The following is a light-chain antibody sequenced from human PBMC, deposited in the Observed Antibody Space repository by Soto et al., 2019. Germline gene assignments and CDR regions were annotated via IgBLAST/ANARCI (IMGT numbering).Light chain of an antibody. Sequence: DIVMTQSPESLSVSLGERATISCRSSQSVLSTSNNRTYLASYRQNPGQPPKLLLYWASTRDSGVPDRFRGSGSGTDFTLTISSPQAEDVAVYSCQQYFSIPVTFGGGTKV. CDR3: QQYFSIPVT. V-gene: IGKV4-1*01. J-gene: IGKJ4*01. CDR1: QSVLSTSNNRTY. CDR2: WAS.